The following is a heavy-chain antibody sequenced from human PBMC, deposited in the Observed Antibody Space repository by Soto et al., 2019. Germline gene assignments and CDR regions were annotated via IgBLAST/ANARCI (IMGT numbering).Heavy chain of an antibody. CDR2: IYPGDSDT. CDR1: GYSFTSYW. Sequence: GESLKISCKGSGYSFTSYWIGWVRQMPGKGLEWMGIIYPGDSDTRYGPSFQGQVTISADKSISTAYLQWSSLKASDTAMYYCARHATYYYDSSDNWFDPWGQGTLVTVSS. D-gene: IGHD3-22*01. V-gene: IGHV5-51*01. J-gene: IGHJ5*02. CDR3: ARHATYYYDSSDNWFDP.